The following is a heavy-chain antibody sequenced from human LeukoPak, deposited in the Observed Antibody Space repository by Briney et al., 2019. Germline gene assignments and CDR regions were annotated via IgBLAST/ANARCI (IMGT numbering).Heavy chain of an antibody. CDR3: ARDINRGGAFDI. CDR2: IYYSGST. D-gene: IGHD1-14*01. CDR1: GGSISSGGYY. Sequence: TLSLTRTVSGGSISSGGYYWSWIRQHPGKGLEWIGYIYYSGSTYYNPSLKSRVTISVDTSKNQFSLKLSSVTAADTAVYYCARDINRGGAFDIWGQGTMVTVSS. J-gene: IGHJ3*02. V-gene: IGHV4-31*03.